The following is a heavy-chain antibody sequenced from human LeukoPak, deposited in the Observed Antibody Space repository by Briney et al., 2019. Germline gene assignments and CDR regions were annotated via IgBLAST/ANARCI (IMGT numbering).Heavy chain of an antibody. Sequence: PGGSLRLSCAASGFTFSSYWMSWVRQAPGKGLEWVANIKQDGSEKYYVDSVKGRFTISRDNAKNPLYLQMNSLRAEDTAVYYCAREDYYYYYGMDVWGQGTTVTVSS. CDR3: AREDYYYYYGMDV. CDR1: GFTFSSYW. J-gene: IGHJ6*02. CDR2: IKQDGSEK. V-gene: IGHV3-7*01.